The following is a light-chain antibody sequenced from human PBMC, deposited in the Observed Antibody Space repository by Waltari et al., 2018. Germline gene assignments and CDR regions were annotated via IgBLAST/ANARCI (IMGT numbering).Light chain of an antibody. CDR1: QNIGNNY. Sequence: VLTQSPGTLSLSPGERATLSCRASQNIGNNYLAWYQQKHGQAPTLLIFGASSRATGIPDRFSGSGSGTDFTLTISRLEPEDFAVYYCQQYVGSPHWTFGQGTKVEIK. J-gene: IGKJ1*01. V-gene: IGKV3-20*01. CDR3: QQYVGSPHWT. CDR2: GAS.